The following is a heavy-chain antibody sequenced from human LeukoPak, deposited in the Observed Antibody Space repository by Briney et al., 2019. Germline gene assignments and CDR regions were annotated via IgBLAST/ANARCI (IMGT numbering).Heavy chain of an antibody. Sequence: PGGSLRLSCAASGFVFSTYAMHWVGQAPGKGVEDVSGISVNGGYTDYANSVKGRFTISRDNFKNTLYLQMGSLRAEDMAVYYCARDLFSGAEMATFDYWGQGTLVTVSS. CDR2: ISVNGGYT. CDR3: ARDLFSGAEMATFDY. J-gene: IGHJ4*02. V-gene: IGHV3-64*01. CDR1: GFVFSTYA. D-gene: IGHD5-24*01.